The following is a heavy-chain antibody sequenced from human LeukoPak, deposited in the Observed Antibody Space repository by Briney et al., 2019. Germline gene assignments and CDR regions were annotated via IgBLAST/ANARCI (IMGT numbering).Heavy chain of an antibody. CDR1: GYTFTGYY. Sequence: ASVKVSCKASGYTFTGYYMHWVRQAPGQGLEWMGWINPNSGGTNYAQKFQCRVTMTRDKSISTAYMELSRLRSDDTVVYYCARDRTVLWFGEFYWGQGTLVTVSS. CDR2: INPNSGGT. J-gene: IGHJ4*02. D-gene: IGHD3-10*01. CDR3: ARDRTVLWFGEFY. V-gene: IGHV1-2*02.